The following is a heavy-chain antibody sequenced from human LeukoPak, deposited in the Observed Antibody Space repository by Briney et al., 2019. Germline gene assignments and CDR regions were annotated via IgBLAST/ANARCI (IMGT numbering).Heavy chain of an antibody. CDR2: ISYSGTT. CDR3: ARGRPYYYDSSAYYYAFDI. D-gene: IGHD3-22*01. V-gene: IGHV4-30-4*01. Sequence: TSETLSLTCTVSGGSISSGDYYWSWIRQPPGKGLEWVGYISYSGTTYYNPSLKSRLTISVDRWKNQFSLKLSSVTAADTAVYYCARGRPYYYDSSAYYYAFDIWGQGTMVTVSS. J-gene: IGHJ3*02. CDR1: GGSISSGDYY.